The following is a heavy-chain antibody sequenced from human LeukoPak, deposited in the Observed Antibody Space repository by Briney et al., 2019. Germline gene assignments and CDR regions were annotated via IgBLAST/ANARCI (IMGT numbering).Heavy chain of an antibody. CDR3: AKDSSDYYFDY. J-gene: IGHJ4*02. D-gene: IGHD3-22*01. CDR2: MSGSGGST. CDR1: GFTFSIYG. V-gene: IGHV3-23*01. Sequence: GGSLRLSCAASGFTFSIYGMSWVRQAPGRGLEWVSAMSGSGGSTYYADSVKGRFTISRDNSKNTLYLQMNSLRPDDTAVYYCAKDSSDYYFDYWGQGTLVTVSS.